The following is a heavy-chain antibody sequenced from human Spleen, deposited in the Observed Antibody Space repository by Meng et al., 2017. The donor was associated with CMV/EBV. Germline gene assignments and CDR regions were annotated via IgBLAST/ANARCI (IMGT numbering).Heavy chain of an antibody. J-gene: IGHJ6*02. CDR1: GYTFAGHY. CDR2: INPNSGDT. D-gene: IGHD3-3*01. V-gene: IGHV1-2*02. CDR3: ARSAASDLPYYGLDV. Sequence: ASVKVSCKASGYTFAGHYLHWVRQAPGQGLEWTAWINPNSGDTKYAQRFQGRVTMTRDTSINTAYMELSSLRSDDTAVYYCARSAASDLPYYGLDVWGQGTTVTVSS.